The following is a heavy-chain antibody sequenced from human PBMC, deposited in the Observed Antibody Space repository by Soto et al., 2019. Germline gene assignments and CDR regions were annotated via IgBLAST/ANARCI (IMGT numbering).Heavy chain of an antibody. V-gene: IGHV3-9*01. Sequence: EVQLVESGGGLVQPGRSLRLSCAASGFTFDDYAMHWVRQAPGKGLEWVSGISWNSGSIGYADSVKGRFTISRDNAKNSLYLHMDSLRAEATALYYCAKVREITMVRGEHFGYWGKLTLVTVSS. CDR2: ISWNSGSI. J-gene: IGHJ4*02. CDR3: AKVREITMVRGEHFGY. CDR1: GFTFDDYA. D-gene: IGHD3-10*01.